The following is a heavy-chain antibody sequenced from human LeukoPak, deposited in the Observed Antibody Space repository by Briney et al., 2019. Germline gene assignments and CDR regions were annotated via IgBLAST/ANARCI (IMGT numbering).Heavy chain of an antibody. J-gene: IGHJ4*02. CDR2: IYYSGST. D-gene: IGHD3-22*01. CDR3: ARHGRSYDSSGYYYVPFDY. V-gene: IGHV4-39*01. Sequence: PSETLSLTCTVSGGSISSSSYYWGWIRQPPGKGLEWIGSIYYSGSTYYNPSLKSRVTISVDTSKNQFSLKLSSVTAADTAVYYCARHGRSYDSSGYYYVPFDYWGQGTLVTVSS. CDR1: GGSISSSSYY.